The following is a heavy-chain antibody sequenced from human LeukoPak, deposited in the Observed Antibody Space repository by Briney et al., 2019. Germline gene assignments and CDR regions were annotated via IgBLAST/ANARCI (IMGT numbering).Heavy chain of an antibody. J-gene: IGHJ4*02. D-gene: IGHD3-3*01. CDR2: ISWNSGSI. CDR1: GFTFDDYA. Sequence: GGSLRLSCAASGFTFDDYAMHWVRQAPGKGQEWVSGISWNSGSIGYADSVKGRFTISRDNAKNSLYLQMNSLRAEDTALYYCAKGSTYYDFWSGYYWGQGTLVTVSS. V-gene: IGHV3-9*01. CDR3: AKGSTYYDFWSGYY.